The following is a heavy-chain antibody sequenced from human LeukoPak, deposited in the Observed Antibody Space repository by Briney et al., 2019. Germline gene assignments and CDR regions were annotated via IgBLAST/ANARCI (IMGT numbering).Heavy chain of an antibody. Sequence: SETLSLTCAVYGGSFSGYYWSWIRQPPGKGLEWIGEINHSGSTNYSPSLKSRVTISVDTSKNQFSLKLSSVTAADTAVYYCARGLQWLVKYYFDYWGQGTLVTVSS. CDR1: GGSFSGYY. CDR2: INHSGST. V-gene: IGHV4-34*01. D-gene: IGHD6-19*01. J-gene: IGHJ4*02. CDR3: ARGLQWLVKYYFDY.